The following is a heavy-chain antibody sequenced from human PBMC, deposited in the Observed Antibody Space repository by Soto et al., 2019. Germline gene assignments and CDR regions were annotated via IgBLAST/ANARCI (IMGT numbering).Heavy chain of an antibody. CDR2: INPSSGST. V-gene: IGHV1-46*02. CDR3: ARGVSISAPGCGRYY. D-gene: IGHD6-13*01. J-gene: IGHJ4*02. Sequence: ASVKVSCKASGYTFNSYYMHWVRQAPGQGLEWMGVINPSSGSTNYAQKFQGRVIVTSDTSTSTVYMELSSLRSEETAVYYCARGVSISAPGCGRYYWGQGTLVTVSS. CDR1: GYTFNSYY.